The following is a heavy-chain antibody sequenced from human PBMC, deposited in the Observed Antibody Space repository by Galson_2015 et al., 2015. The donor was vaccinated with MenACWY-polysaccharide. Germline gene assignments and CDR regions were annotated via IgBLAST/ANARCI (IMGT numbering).Heavy chain of an antibody. J-gene: IGHJ4*02. Sequence: SLILSCAASGFTFTTYAMNWVRQAPGKGLEWVSAISASGGGTHYADSVKGRFTISRDNSKNTLYLQMNSLRAEDTAVYYCAKYGSGSFYLDLGQGTLVTVSS. D-gene: IGHD3-10*01. CDR3: AKYGSGSFYLD. CDR1: GFTFTTYA. CDR2: ISASGGGT. V-gene: IGHV3-23*01.